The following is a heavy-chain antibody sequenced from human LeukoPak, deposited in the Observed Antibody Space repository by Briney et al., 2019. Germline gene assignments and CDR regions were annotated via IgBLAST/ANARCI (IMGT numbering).Heavy chain of an antibody. CDR2: ISSSGSTI. CDR3: VELGITMIGGV. D-gene: IGHD3-10*02. J-gene: IGHJ6*04. V-gene: IGHV3-48*03. CDR1: GFTVSNFA. Sequence: PGGSLRLSCAASGFTVSNFAMSWVRPAPGQGLEWVSYISSSGSTIYYADSVMGRFTISRDNAENSLYLQMNSLRAEDTAVYYCVELGITMIGGVWGNGTTVTISS.